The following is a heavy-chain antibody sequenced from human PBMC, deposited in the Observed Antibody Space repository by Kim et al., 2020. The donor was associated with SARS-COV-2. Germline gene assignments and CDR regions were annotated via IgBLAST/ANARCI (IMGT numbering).Heavy chain of an antibody. J-gene: IGHJ4*02. CDR2: GT. V-gene: IGHV1-2*02. CDR3: ARDGSTGFDY. D-gene: IGHD7-27*01. Sequence: GTNSAQKFKGRVTMTRDTSISTAYMELSRLRSDNTAVYYCARDGSTGFDYWGQGTLVTVSS.